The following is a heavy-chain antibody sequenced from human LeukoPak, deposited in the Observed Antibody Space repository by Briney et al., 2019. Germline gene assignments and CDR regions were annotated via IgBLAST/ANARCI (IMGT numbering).Heavy chain of an antibody. Sequence: PGGSLRLSCEGSGFTFSNYWMTWVRQAPEKGLEWVANIKPSGSEKHYADSVEGRFTISRDNAKNSLYLQMNSLGAEDTAVYYCARSRVQLWFAAFDIWGQGTMVTVST. D-gene: IGHD5-18*01. V-gene: IGHV3-7*01. J-gene: IGHJ3*02. CDR1: GFTFSNYW. CDR3: ARSRVQLWFAAFDI. CDR2: IKPSGSEK.